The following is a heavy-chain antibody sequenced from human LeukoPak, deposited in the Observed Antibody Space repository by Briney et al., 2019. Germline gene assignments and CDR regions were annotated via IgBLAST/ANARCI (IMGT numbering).Heavy chain of an antibody. J-gene: IGHJ4*02. CDR3: ARDAENSGSYYFDY. V-gene: IGHV1-2*06. Sequence: ASVKVSCTASGYTFTGYYMYWVRQAPGQGLEWMGRINPNSGGINYAQKFQGRVTMTRDTSISTVYMELSRLRSDDTAVYYCARDAENSGSYYFDYWGQGTLVTVSS. CDR1: GYTFTGYY. D-gene: IGHD1-26*01. CDR2: INPNSGGI.